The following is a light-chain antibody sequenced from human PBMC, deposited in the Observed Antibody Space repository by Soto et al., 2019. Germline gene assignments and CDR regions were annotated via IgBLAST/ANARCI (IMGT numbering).Light chain of an antibody. J-gene: IGLJ2*01. V-gene: IGLV4-69*01. CDR1: SGHSSYA. CDR3: QTWGTGVRV. CDR2: LNSDGSH. Sequence: QPVLTQSPSASASLGASVKFTCTLSSGHSSYAIAWHQQQPGKGPRFLMKLNSDGSHNKGDGIPDRFSGSSSGAERYLTISRLQSEDEADYYCQTWGTGVRVFGGGTKLTVL.